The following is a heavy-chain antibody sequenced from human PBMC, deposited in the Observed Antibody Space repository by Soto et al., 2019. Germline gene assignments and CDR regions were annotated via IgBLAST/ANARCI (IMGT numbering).Heavy chain of an antibody. V-gene: IGHV1-3*01. Sequence: ASVKVSCKASGYTFTSYAMHWVRQAPGQRLEWMGWINAGNGNTKYSQRFQGRVTITRDTSASTVYMELSSLRSEDTAVYYCARDVYDILTGYPSRHFDYWGQGTLVTVYS. CDR3: ARDVYDILTGYPSRHFDY. D-gene: IGHD3-9*01. CDR1: GYTFTSYA. CDR2: INAGNGNT. J-gene: IGHJ4*02.